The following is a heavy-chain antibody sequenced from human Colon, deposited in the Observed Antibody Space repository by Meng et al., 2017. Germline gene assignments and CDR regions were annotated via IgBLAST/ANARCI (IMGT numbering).Heavy chain of an antibody. J-gene: IGHJ4*02. CDR1: GCSVSSPSYY. V-gene: IGHV4-61*03. Sequence: QVQLQGSGPRLVRPSETLSLTCTLSGCSVSSPSYYWSWIRQTPGKGLEWIGYVYYTGSANYNPSLKSRVTISVDTSKNHFSLNLTSVTAADTAVYYCARGRGSYSSIDFWGQGTLVTVSS. CDR2: VYYTGSA. CDR3: ARGRGSYSSIDF. D-gene: IGHD1-26*01.